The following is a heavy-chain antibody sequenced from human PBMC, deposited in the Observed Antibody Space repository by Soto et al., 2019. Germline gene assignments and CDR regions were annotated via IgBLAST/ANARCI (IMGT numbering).Heavy chain of an antibody. CDR1: GYTFTTYG. CDR3: AREYGNYGPDY. V-gene: IGHV1-18*01. J-gene: IGHJ4*02. D-gene: IGHD4-17*01. CDR2: ISGYNGNT. Sequence: QVQLVQSGAEVKKPGASVKVSCKASGYTFTTYGIDWVRQAPGQGLEWMGWISGYNGNTNYAQKPQGRVNMTSDTSTNTAYMKLTSLRSDDTAVYYCAREYGNYGPDYWGQGTLVTVSS.